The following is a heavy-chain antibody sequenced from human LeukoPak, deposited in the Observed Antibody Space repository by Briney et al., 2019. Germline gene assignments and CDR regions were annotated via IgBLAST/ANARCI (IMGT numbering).Heavy chain of an antibody. D-gene: IGHD6-19*01. CDR2: TYYRSKWNN. Sequence: SQTLSLTCAISGDSVSSNSAAWSWIRQSPSRGLEWLGRTYYRSKWNNDYAVSVKSRITINPNTSKNQFSLQLNSVTPEDTAVYYCARGIAVAGFDYWGQGTLVTVSS. CDR3: ARGIAVAGFDY. CDR1: GDSVSSNSAA. V-gene: IGHV6-1*01. J-gene: IGHJ4*02.